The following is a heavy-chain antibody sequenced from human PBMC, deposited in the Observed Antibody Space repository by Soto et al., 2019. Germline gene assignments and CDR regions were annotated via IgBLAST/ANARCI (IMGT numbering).Heavy chain of an antibody. J-gene: IGHJ4*02. CDR3: AKESTVGSPGDYFDS. V-gene: IGHV3-23*01. D-gene: IGHD1-26*01. Sequence: LRLSCAASGFTFSSYDMNWVRQAPGKGLEWVSAIGVYANTYYADSVKGRFTISRDDSRNTVHLQLNSLRVDDTAVYYCAKESTVGSPGDYFDSWGQGTLVTVSS. CDR2: IGVYANT. CDR1: GFTFSSYD.